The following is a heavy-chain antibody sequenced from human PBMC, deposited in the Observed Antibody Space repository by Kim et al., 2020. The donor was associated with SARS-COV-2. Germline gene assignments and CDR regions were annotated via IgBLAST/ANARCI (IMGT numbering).Heavy chain of an antibody. J-gene: IGHJ6*02. CDR3: AKDRGRIEVDDGMDV. CDR1: GFTFSSYA. V-gene: IGHV3-23*01. CDR2: ISGSGGIT. D-gene: IGHD6-19*01. Sequence: GGSLRLSCAASGFTFSSYAMSWVRQAPGKGLEWVSGISGSGGITYYADSVKGRFTISRDNSKNTVYLQMNSLRAEDTALYYCAKDRGRIEVDDGMDVWGQGTTVTVSS.